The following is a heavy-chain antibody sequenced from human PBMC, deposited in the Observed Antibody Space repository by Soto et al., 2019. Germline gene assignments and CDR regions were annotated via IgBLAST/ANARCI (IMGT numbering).Heavy chain of an antibody. J-gene: IGHJ3*02. CDR3: ASEALGRNGDAFDM. V-gene: IGHV3-53*01. Sequence: GGSLRLSCAASGFTVSSNYMSWVRQAPGKGLEWVSVIYSGGSTYYADSVKGRFTISRDNSKNTLYLQMNSLRAEDTAVYYGASEALGRNGDAFDMWGKGTMVTVS. D-gene: IGHD3-16*01. CDR2: IYSGGST. CDR1: GFTVSSNY.